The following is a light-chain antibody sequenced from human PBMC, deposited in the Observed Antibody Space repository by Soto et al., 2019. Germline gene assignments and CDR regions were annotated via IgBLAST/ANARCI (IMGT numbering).Light chain of an antibody. CDR3: QQYNNWSPWT. CDR1: QSVSSN. V-gene: IGKV3-15*01. J-gene: IGKJ1*01. CDR2: GAS. Sequence: EIVMTQSPATLSVSPGERATLSCRASQSVSSNLAWYPQKPGQAPRHLIYGASTRATGIPARFSGSGSGTEVTLTIGSLQSEDFAVYYCQQYNNWSPWTFGQGTKVDIK.